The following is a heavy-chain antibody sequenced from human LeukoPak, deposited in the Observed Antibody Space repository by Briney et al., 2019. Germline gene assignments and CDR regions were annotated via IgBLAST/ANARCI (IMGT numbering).Heavy chain of an antibody. CDR1: GGSISSGDYY. CDR2: IYYSGST. Sequence: SETLSLTCTVSGGSISSGDYYWSWIRQPPGKGLEWIGYIYYSGSTYYNPSLKSRVTISVDTSKNQFSLKLSSVTAADTAVYYCARDFWGSSTTRGINAIDIWGQGTMVTVSS. D-gene: IGHD7-27*01. J-gene: IGHJ3*02. CDR3: ARDFWGSSTTRGINAIDI. V-gene: IGHV4-30-4*08.